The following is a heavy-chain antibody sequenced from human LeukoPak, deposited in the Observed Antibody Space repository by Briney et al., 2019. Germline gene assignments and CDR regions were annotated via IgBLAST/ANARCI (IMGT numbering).Heavy chain of an antibody. Sequence: ASVNVSCKSSAYTFTSCGISWVRQAPGQGLEWMGWISAYNGNTNDAQKLQGRVTMTTDTSTSTAYMELRSLRSDDTAVYYCARDIAQLVVAATGFDPWGQGTLVTVSS. CDR1: AYTFTSCG. J-gene: IGHJ5*02. CDR3: ARDIAQLVVAATGFDP. CDR2: ISAYNGNT. V-gene: IGHV1-18*01. D-gene: IGHD2-15*01.